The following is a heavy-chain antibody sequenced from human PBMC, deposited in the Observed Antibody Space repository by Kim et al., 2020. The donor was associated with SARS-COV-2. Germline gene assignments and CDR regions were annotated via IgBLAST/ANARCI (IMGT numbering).Heavy chain of an antibody. CDR2: ISSSSSTI. CDR3: AREGIVATTETYYYYGMDV. CDR1: GFTFSSYS. D-gene: IGHD4-17*01. Sequence: GGSLRLSCAASGFTFSSYSMNWVRQAPGKGLEWVSYISSSSSTIYYADSVKGRFTISRDNAKNSLYLQMNSLRDEDTAVYYCAREGIVATTETYYYYGMDVWGQGTTVTVSS. J-gene: IGHJ6*02. V-gene: IGHV3-48*02.